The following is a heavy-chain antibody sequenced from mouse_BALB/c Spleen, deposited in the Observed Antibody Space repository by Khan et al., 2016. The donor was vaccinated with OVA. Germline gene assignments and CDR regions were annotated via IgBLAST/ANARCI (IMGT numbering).Heavy chain of an antibody. J-gene: IGHJ3*01. CDR2: IGDGGSYT. Sequence: EVELVESGGGLVKPGGSLKLSCGASGFSFSDYYMYWVRQTPEKRLEWVATIGDGGSYTYDKESVKGRFTISRDDAKNNLYLHMSSRKSEDTAMYYCARGHYGNPFAYWGQGTLVTVSA. CDR3: ARGHYGNPFAY. CDR1: GFSFSDYY. V-gene: IGHV5-4*02. D-gene: IGHD2-1*01.